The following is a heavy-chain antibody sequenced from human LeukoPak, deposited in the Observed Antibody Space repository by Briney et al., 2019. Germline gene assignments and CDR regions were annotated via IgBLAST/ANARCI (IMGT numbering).Heavy chain of an antibody. CDR2: ISSSSSYI. J-gene: IGHJ6*03. Sequence: GGSLRLPCAASGFTFSSYSMNWVRQAPGKGLEWVSSISSSSSYIYYADSVKGRFTISRDNAKNSLYLQMNSLRAEDTAVYYCARKGSGGYGAYYYYMDVWGKGTTVTVSS. CDR1: GFTFSSYS. D-gene: IGHD1-26*01. CDR3: ARKGSGGYGAYYYYMDV. V-gene: IGHV3-21*01.